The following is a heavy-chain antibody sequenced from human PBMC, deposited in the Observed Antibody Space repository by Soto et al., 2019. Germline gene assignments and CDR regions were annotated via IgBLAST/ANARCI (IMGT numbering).Heavy chain of an antibody. CDR2: IVPMFGTT. J-gene: IGHJ6*02. D-gene: IGHD6-19*01. CDR3: TREQIEVAGSRPQSSYHYFGMDV. V-gene: IGHV1-69*12. Sequence: QVRLVQSGAEVKKPGSSVTVSCKASGGTFNNYAITWVRQAPGQGLERMGGIVPMFGTTNRTQKFRGRLAMSAGESKSTVFMELSSLRSEDTAVYYCTREQIEVAGSRPQSSYHYFGMDVWGHGTTVTVSS. CDR1: GGTFNNYA.